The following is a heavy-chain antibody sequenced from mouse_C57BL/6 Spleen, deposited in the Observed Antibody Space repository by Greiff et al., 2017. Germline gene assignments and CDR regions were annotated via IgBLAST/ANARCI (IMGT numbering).Heavy chain of an antibody. Sequence: QVQLQQPGAELVRPGTSVKLSCKASGYTFTSYWMHWVKQRPGQGLEWIGVIDPSDSYTNYNQKFKGKATLTVDTSPSTAYMQLSSLTSEDSPVLYCAPGGNFYTMDYWGQGTSVTVSS. CDR2: IDPSDSYT. D-gene: IGHD2-1*01. J-gene: IGHJ4*01. V-gene: IGHV1-59*01. CDR1: GYTFTSYW. CDR3: APGGNFYTMDY.